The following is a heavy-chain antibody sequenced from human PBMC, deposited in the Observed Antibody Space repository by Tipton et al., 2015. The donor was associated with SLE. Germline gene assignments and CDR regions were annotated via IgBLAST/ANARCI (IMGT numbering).Heavy chain of an antibody. J-gene: IGHJ2*01. Sequence: TLSLTCTVSGGSISSGGYYWSWIRQHPGKGLEWIGYIYYSGSTYYNPSLKSRVTISVDTSKNQFSLKLSSVTAADTAVYYCARGPEWLRLKYFDLWGRGTLVTVSS. CDR2: IYYSGST. CDR1: GGSISSGGYY. CDR3: ARGPEWLRLKYFDL. V-gene: IGHV4-31*03. D-gene: IGHD5-12*01.